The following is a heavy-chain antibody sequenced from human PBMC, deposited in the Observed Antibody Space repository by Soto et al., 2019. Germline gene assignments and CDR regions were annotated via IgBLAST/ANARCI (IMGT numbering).Heavy chain of an antibody. CDR1: GFSFGSYA. V-gene: IGHV3-23*01. CDR2: ISGSDGKT. D-gene: IGHD3-3*01. CDR3: ARWSYLDY. J-gene: IGHJ4*02. Sequence: PGGSLRLSCAASGFSFGSYALSWVRQAPGKWLEWVSTISGSDGKTFYADSVKGRFSISRDTSQSTLYLQMNSLRADDTAMYYCARWSYLDYWGQGTRVNVSS.